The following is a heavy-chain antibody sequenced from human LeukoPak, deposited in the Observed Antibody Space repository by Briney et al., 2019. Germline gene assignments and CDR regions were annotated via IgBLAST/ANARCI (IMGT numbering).Heavy chain of an antibody. CDR3: ARSSMPYCGGDCYFDY. V-gene: IGHV3-30*04. CDR2: ISYDGSNK. D-gene: IGHD2-21*02. J-gene: IGHJ4*02. Sequence: GGSLRLSCAASGFTFSSYAMHWVRQAPGTGLEWVAVISYDGSNKYYADSVKGRFTISRDNSKNTLYLQMNSLRAEDTAVYYCARSSMPYCGGDCYFDYWGQGTLVTVSS. CDR1: GFTFSSYA.